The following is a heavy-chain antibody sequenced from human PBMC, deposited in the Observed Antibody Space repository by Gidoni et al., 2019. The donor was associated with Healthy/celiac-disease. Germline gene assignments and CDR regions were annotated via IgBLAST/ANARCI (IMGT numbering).Heavy chain of an antibody. CDR3: ARGGLLTGTTPHHYYYYYGMDV. CDR2: IYYSGGT. V-gene: IGHV4-59*01. CDR1: GGPISSYY. Sequence: QVQLQESGPGLVKPSETLSLTCTGSGGPISSYYWSWIRQPPGKGLEWIGYIYYSGGTNYNPSLKSRVTISGDTSKNQFSLKLSSVTAADTAVYYCARGGLLTGTTPHHYYYYYGMDVWGQGTTVTVSS. D-gene: IGHD1-20*01. J-gene: IGHJ6*02.